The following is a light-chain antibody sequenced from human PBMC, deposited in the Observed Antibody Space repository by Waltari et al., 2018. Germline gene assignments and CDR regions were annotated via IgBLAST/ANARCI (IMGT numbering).Light chain of an antibody. Sequence: EIVLTQFPATLSVSPGERATLSCRASQSVSNYLAWYQQKPGQAPRLLIYETSNRASGIPARFSGSGSGTDFTLTISSLEPEDFAVYYCQLLVNWPLFTFGPGTKVDIK. V-gene: IGKV3-11*01. CDR1: QSVSNY. CDR2: ETS. J-gene: IGKJ3*01. CDR3: QLLVNWPLFT.